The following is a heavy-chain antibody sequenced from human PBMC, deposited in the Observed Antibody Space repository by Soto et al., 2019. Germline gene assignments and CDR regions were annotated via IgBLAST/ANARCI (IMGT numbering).Heavy chain of an antibody. J-gene: IGHJ4*02. Sequence: ETLSLTCTVSGGSIRGYYWSWIRQTPGTGLECIGYIYYIGSTNYNPSLKSRVTISVDTSKNQFSLRLSSVTAADTAVYYCARVSGSYYNGGYFDFWGQGALVTVSS. V-gene: IGHV4-59*01. CDR2: IYYIGST. CDR1: GGSIRGYY. D-gene: IGHD3-10*01. CDR3: ARVSGSYYNGGYFDF.